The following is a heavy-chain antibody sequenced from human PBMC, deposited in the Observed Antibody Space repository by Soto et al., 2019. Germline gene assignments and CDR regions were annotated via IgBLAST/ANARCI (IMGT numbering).Heavy chain of an antibody. D-gene: IGHD3-9*01. CDR2: INAHSGGT. V-gene: IGHV1-2*02. Sequence: SVQVSCKASGFSFTGYYIHWLRQAPGQGLEWMGWINAHSGGTEYAQKFQGRVTLTRDTSIATAYLTLTSLTSDATAPYYLANWLPQRIANELGPWG. J-gene: IGHJ5*02. CDR1: GFSFTGYY. CDR3: ANWLPQRIANELGP.